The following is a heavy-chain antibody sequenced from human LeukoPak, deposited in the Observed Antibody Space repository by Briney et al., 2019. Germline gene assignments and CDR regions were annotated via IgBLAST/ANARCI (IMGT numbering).Heavy chain of an antibody. V-gene: IGHV3-7*03. J-gene: IGHJ4*02. Sequence: PGGSLRLSCAASGFAFDNYWMNWVRQAPGKGLEWVANIKEDGSEKNYVDSVKGRFTISRDNGKNSLYLEMNSLRVEDTAVYFCARDEGSGWDYWGQGTLVTVSS. D-gene: IGHD6-19*01. CDR2: IKEDGSEK. CDR3: ARDEGSGWDY. CDR1: GFAFDNYW.